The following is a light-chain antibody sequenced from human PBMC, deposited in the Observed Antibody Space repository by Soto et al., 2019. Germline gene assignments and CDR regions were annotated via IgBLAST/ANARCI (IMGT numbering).Light chain of an antibody. CDR2: STS. V-gene: IGLV1-44*01. J-gene: IGLJ1*01. CDR3: AAWDDRLDVYV. CDR1: SSNIGSNT. Sequence: QSVLTQPPSASGTPGQIGAISCSGSSSNIGSNTVTWYQQLPGTAPKLLIYSTSQRSSGVPGRFSGSKSGASASLSISGLQSEDEADYYCAAWDDRLDVYVFGTGTKVTVL.